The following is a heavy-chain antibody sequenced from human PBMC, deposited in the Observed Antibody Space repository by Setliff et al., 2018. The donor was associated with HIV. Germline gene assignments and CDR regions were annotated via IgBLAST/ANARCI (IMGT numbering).Heavy chain of an antibody. V-gene: IGHV3-53*01. D-gene: IGHD3-16*01. CDR2: IYSDGRT. CDR3: AKGVKWLDP. Sequence: GSLRLSCAASGFTFSSYAMTWVRQAPGKGLEWVSFIYSDGRTHYADSVKGLFTLSRDNSKNVMHLQMNGLRPEDTAVYYCAKGVKWLDPWGQGTLVTVSS. CDR1: GFTFSSYA. J-gene: IGHJ5*02.